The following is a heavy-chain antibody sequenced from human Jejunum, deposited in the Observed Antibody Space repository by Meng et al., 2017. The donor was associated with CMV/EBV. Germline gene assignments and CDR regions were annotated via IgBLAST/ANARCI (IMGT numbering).Heavy chain of an antibody. Sequence: GFIRNNYWKCMRQHPAGEVEWIGYINYGGSSKYNPPVKGRVTISVATYKNQFSLKLTSVTAADKAIYYCASRARSGSYYHVYYLDYWGQGTLVTVSS. CDR1: GFIRNNY. CDR3: ASRARSGSYYHVYYLDY. CDR2: INYGGSS. J-gene: IGHJ4*02. D-gene: IGHD1-26*01. V-gene: IGHV4-59*08.